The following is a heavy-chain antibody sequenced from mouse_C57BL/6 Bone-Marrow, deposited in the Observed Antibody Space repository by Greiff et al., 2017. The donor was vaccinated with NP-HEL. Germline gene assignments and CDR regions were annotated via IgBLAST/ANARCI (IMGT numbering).Heavy chain of an antibody. CDR3: ATWFAY. J-gene: IGHJ3*01. V-gene: IGHV1-50*01. CDR1: GYTFTSYW. CDR2: IDPSDSYT. Sequence: QVQLQQPGAELVKPGASVKLSCKASGYTFTSYWMQWVKQRPGQGLEWIGEIDPSDSYTNYNQKFKGKATLTVDTSSSTAYMQLSSLTSEDSAVYYCATWFAYWGQGTRVTVSA.